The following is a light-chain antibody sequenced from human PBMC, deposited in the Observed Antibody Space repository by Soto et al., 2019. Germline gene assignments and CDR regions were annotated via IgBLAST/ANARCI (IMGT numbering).Light chain of an antibody. CDR3: QQFGSSPPYT. CDR1: QSVSSTY. CDR2: GAS. J-gene: IGKJ2*01. V-gene: IGKV3-20*01. Sequence: EIVLRQSPGTLSLSPGERATLSCRASQSVSSTYLAWYQQKPGQAPRLLIYGASSRATGIPDRFSGSGSGTDFTLTISRLEAEDFAVYYCQQFGSSPPYTFGQGTKLEVK.